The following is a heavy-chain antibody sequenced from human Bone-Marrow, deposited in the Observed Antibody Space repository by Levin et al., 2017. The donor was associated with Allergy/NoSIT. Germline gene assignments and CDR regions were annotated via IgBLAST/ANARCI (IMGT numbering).Heavy chain of an antibody. V-gene: IGHV3-23*01. CDR3: ASRSSGWPNPFDY. CDR1: GFTFSSYA. D-gene: IGHD6-19*01. J-gene: IGHJ4*02. CDR2: ISGSGGST. Sequence: GESLKISCAASGFTFSSYAMSWVRQAPGKGLEWVSAISGSGGSTYYADSVKGRFTISRDNSKNTLYLQMNSLRAEDTAVYYCASRSSGWPNPFDYWGQGTLVTVSS.